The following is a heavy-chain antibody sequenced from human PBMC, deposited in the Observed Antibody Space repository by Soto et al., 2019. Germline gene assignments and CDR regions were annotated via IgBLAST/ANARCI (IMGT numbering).Heavy chain of an antibody. V-gene: IGHV4-59*08. CDR2: IYYSGST. J-gene: IGHJ4*02. CDR3: ASHRDGYNAILDY. Sequence: QVQLQESGPGLVKPSATLSLTCTVSGGSISSYYWSWIRQPPGKGLEWIGYIYYSGSTNYNPSLKSRVTISVDTSKNQFSLKLSSVTAADTAVYYCASHRDGYNAILDYWGQGTLVTVSS. D-gene: IGHD5-12*01. CDR1: GGSISSYY.